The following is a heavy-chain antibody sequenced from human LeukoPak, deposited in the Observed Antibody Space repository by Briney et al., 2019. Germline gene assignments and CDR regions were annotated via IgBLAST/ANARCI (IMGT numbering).Heavy chain of an antibody. CDR2: INGDGSVK. J-gene: IGHJ4*02. D-gene: IGHD6-6*01. V-gene: IGHV3-7*01. CDR3: ARDPRAAPHFDY. CDR1: GFTFSSLW. Sequence: GGSLRLSCAASGFTFSSLWMNWVRQAPGKGLEWVANINGDGSVKHYVDSVEGRFTISRDNARNSLFLQMDSLRAEATAVYFCARDPRAAPHFDYWGQGTLVTVSS.